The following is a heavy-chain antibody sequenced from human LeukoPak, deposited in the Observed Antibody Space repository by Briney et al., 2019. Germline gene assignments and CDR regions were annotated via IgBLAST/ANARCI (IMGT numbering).Heavy chain of an antibody. CDR3: ARGGITDSFDI. V-gene: IGHV4-59*01. J-gene: IGHJ3*02. Sequence: SGTLSVTCTDSGDSIRRFFWTWILQPPGTGLQWIGYIYYSGDTNYNPSLKSRVTMSMDKSENQFSLRLTSVTAADTAVYYCARGGITDSFDIWGQGTLVTVSS. D-gene: IGHD1-14*01. CDR2: IYYSGDT. CDR1: GDSIRRFF.